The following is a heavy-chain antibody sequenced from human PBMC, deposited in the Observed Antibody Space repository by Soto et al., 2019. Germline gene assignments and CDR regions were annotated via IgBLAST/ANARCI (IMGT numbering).Heavy chain of an antibody. D-gene: IGHD5-18*01. V-gene: IGHV4-61*01. CDR1: GGSVSSGSYY. Sequence: ASETLSLTCTVSGGSVSSGSYYWSWIRQPPGKGLEWIGYIYYSGSTSYNPSLKSRVTISVDTSQSQFSLRLSSVTAADTAVYYCARQGPYTYGSFYYGMDVWGLGTTVTVSS. CDR3: ARQGPYTYGSFYYGMDV. CDR2: IYYSGST. J-gene: IGHJ6*02.